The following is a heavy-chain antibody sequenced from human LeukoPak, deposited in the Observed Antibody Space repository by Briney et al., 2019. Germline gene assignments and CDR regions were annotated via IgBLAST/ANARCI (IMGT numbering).Heavy chain of an antibody. CDR2: ISGSGGST. CDR1: GFTFSSYA. D-gene: IGHD2-15*01. CDR3: AKDLLKESTGGSSDY. V-gene: IGHV3-23*01. J-gene: IGHJ4*02. Sequence: PGGSLRLSCAASGFTFSSYAISWVRQAPGKGLEWVSAISGSGGSTYYADSVQGRFTISRDNSKNTLYLQMNSLRAEDTAVYYCAKDLLKESTGGSSDYWGQGTLVTVSS.